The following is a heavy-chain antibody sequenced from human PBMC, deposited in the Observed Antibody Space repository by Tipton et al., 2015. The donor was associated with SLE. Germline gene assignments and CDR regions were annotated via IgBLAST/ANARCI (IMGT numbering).Heavy chain of an antibody. CDR1: GFTFSSYS. D-gene: IGHD3-3*01. CDR2: ISSSSSYI. V-gene: IGHV3-21*03. Sequence: SLRLSCAASGFTFSSYSMNWVRQAPGKGLEWVSSISSSSSYIYYADSVKGRFTISRDNAKNSLYLQMNSLRAEDTAVYYCARAWSGYPFAFDIWGQGTVVTVSS. J-gene: IGHJ3*02. CDR3: ARAWSGYPFAFDI.